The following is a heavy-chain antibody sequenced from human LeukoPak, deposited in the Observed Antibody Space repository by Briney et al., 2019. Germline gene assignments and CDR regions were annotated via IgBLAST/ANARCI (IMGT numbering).Heavy chain of an antibody. CDR1: GGSFSGYY. D-gene: IGHD3-22*01. J-gene: IGHJ4*02. CDR3: ARHGHYYDSSGYYYATTPFDY. V-gene: IGHV4-34*01. CDR2: INHSGST. Sequence: SETLSFTCAVYGGSFSGYYWSWIRQPPGKGLEWIGEINHSGSTNYNPSLKSRVTISVDTSKNQFSLKLSSVTAADTAVYYCARHGHYYDSSGYYYATTPFDYWGQGTLVTVSS.